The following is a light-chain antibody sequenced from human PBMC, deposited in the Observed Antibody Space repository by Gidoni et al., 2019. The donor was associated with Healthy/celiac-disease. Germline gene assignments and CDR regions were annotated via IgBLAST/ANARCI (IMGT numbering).Light chain of an antibody. CDR3: QSYDSSLSGPV. J-gene: IGLJ2*01. CDR1: SSNIGAGYD. Sequence: QSVLTQPPSVSGAPGQRVTISFTGSSSNIGAGYDVTWYQQLPGTAPKLLIYGNSNRPSGVPDRFSGSKSGTSASLAITGLQAEDEADYYCQSYDSSLSGPVFGGGTKLTVL. V-gene: IGLV1-40*01. CDR2: GNS.